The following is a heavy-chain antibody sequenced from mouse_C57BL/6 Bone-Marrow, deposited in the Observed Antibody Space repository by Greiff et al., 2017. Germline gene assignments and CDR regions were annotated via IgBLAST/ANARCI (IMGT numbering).Heavy chain of an antibody. D-gene: IGHD1-1*01. J-gene: IGHJ2*01. CDR1: GFNIKGYY. V-gene: IGHV14-2*01. CDR2: IDPEDGDT. CDR3: TRSLMYYGTNY. Sequence: VQLQQSGAELVKPGASVKLSCTASGFNIKGYYIHWVKQRTEQGLEWIGRIDPEDGDTKYAQKIQGKATITAVTSSNTAYLQLSSLKSEDTAVYYCTRSLMYYGTNYGGQGTTLTVSS.